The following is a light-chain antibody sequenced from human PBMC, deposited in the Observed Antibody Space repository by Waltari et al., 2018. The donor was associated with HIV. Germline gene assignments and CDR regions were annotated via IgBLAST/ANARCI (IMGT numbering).Light chain of an antibody. Sequence: QSALTQPPSASGSPGQSVTISCTGTSSDVGGSKYVSWYQQHPGKAPKLMIYEVNKLPSVFPDRFSASKSTNTASLTVSGLQADDEADYYCNSYAGSNNWVFGGGTKLTVL. CDR1: SSDVGGSKY. J-gene: IGLJ3*02. V-gene: IGLV2-8*01. CDR2: EVN. CDR3: NSYAGSNNWV.